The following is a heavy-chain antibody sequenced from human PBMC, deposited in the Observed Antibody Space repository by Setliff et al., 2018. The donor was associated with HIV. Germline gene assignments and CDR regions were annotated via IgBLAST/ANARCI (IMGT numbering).Heavy chain of an antibody. Sequence: ASVKVSCKASGYTFIGYNMHWVRQAPGQGLEWMGWINPSSGGTNYAQKFQGRVIMTRDTSISTAYMELSRLRSDDTAVYYCARALDSSADIEGYFDFWGQGMLVTVS. CDR2: INPSSGGT. V-gene: IGHV1-2*02. D-gene: IGHD2-15*01. CDR3: ARALDSSADIEGYFDF. CDR1: GYTFIGYN. J-gene: IGHJ4*02.